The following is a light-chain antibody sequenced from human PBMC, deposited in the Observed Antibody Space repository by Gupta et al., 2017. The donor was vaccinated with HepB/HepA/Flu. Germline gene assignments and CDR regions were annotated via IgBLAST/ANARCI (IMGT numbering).Light chain of an antibody. V-gene: IGKV3-11*01. J-gene: IGKJ1*01. CDR3: QQPSNWFKGT. CDR1: QSVSSY. CDR2: DAS. Sequence: EIVLTQSPATLSLSPGERATLSCRASQSVSSYLAWYQQKPGQAPRLLIYDASNRDTGIPARFSGSGYGKDXPLTISXREQEDLAVYYSQQPSNWFKGTFGXGTKVEIK.